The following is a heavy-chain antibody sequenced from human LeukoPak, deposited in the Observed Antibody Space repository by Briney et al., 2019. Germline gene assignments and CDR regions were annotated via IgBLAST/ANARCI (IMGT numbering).Heavy chain of an antibody. Sequence: GESLKISCKGSGYTFTGYYMHWVRQAPGQGLEWMGWINPNSGGTNYAQKFQGRVTMTRDTSISTAYMELSRLRSDDTAVYYCARSIGPTARRNWFDPWGQGTLVTVSS. V-gene: IGHV1-2*02. J-gene: IGHJ5*02. CDR3: ARSIGPTARRNWFDP. D-gene: IGHD4-17*01. CDR1: GYTFTGYY. CDR2: INPNSGGT.